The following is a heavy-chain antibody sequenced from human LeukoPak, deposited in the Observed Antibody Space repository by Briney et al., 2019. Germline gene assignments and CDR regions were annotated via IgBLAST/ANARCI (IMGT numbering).Heavy chain of an antibody. V-gene: IGHV4-59*11. D-gene: IGHD6-13*01. J-gene: IGHJ4*02. Sequence: SETLSLTCTVSGDSISGHYWSWIRQPPGKELEWIGSIYYSGTTNYNPSLKSRVTMSVDTSKNQFSLKLSSVTAADTAVYYCARGGASSKFLEYWGQGTLVTVSS. CDR2: IYYSGTT. CDR1: GDSISGHY. CDR3: ARGGASSKFLEY.